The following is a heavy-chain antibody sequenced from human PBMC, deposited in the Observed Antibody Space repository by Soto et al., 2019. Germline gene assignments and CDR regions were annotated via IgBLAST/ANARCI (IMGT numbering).Heavy chain of an antibody. J-gene: IGHJ4*02. Sequence: PGGSLRLSCTASGFVVTKNYMSWVRQAPGKGPEWGSIIHAGGNSYFADSVKGRFTISRDNSQNTLNLHMNNLRVEDTAVYYCVRDFNSWGQRTLVTVSS. CDR2: IHAGGNS. V-gene: IGHV3-53*01. CDR1: GFVVTKNY. CDR3: VRDFNS.